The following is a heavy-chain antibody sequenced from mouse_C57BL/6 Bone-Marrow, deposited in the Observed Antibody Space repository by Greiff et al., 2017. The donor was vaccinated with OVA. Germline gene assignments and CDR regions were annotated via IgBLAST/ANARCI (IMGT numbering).Heavy chain of an antibody. CDR1: GYTFTSYW. D-gene: IGHD2-4*01. CDR3: ARGRLRPDY. J-gene: IGHJ2*01. V-gene: IGHV1-61*01. CDR2: IYPSDSET. Sequence: QVQLQQPGAELVRPGSSVKLSCKASGYTFTSYWMDWVKQRPGQGLEWIGNIYPSDSETHYNQKFKDKATLTVDKSSSTAYMQLSSLTSEDSAVYYCARGRLRPDYWGQGTTLTVSS.